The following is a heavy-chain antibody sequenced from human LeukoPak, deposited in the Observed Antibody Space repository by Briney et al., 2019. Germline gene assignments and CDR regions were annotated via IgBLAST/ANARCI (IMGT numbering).Heavy chain of an antibody. CDR1: GFTFDDYG. Sequence: GGSLRLSCAASGFTFDDYGMNWVRQAPGKGLEWVSGINWSGGTTDYADSVKGRFIISRDNAKNTLYLQMTGLRAEDTAFYYCARYQGRVGAALYWGQGTLVTVSS. CDR2: INWSGGTT. V-gene: IGHV3-20*04. J-gene: IGHJ4*02. CDR3: ARYQGRVGAALY. D-gene: IGHD1-26*01.